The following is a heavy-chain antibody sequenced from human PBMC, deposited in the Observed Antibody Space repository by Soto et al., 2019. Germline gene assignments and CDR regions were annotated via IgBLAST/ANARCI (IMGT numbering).Heavy chain of an antibody. D-gene: IGHD3-10*01. CDR1: GGTFSSYT. Sequence: ASVKVSCKASGGTFSSYTISWVRQAPGQGLEWMGRIIPILGIANYAQKFQGRVTITADKSTSTAYMELSSLRSEDTAVYYCARVRGSGSYYRPNYYYYMDVWGKGTTVTVSS. J-gene: IGHJ6*03. CDR2: IIPILGIA. CDR3: ARVRGSGSYYRPNYYYYMDV. V-gene: IGHV1-69*02.